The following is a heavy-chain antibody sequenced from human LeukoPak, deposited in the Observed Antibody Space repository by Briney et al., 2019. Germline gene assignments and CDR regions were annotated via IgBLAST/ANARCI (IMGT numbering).Heavy chain of an antibody. CDR2: INPNSGST. D-gene: IGHD3-3*01. J-gene: IGHJ6*02. V-gene: IGHV1-46*01. Sequence: ASVKVSCKASGYTFTGYYMHWVRQAPGQGLEWMGWINPNSGSTSYAQKFQGRVTMTRDTSTSTVYMELSSLRSEDTAVYYCARAADYDHTGMDVWGQGTTVTVSS. CDR3: ARAADYDHTGMDV. CDR1: GYTFTGYY.